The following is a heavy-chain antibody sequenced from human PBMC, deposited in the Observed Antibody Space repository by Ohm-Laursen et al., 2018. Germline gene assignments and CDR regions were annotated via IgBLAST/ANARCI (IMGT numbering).Heavy chain of an antibody. CDR3: AREDCNSASCKRNYCYGMDV. Sequence: GSLRLSCAASGFTFSSYSMNWVRQAPGKGLEWVSSISSSSSYIYYADSVKGRFTISRDNAENSLYLQMNSLRAEDTAVYYCAREDCNSASCKRNYCYGMDVWGQGTAVTVSS. D-gene: IGHD2-2*01. CDR1: GFTFSSYS. J-gene: IGHJ6*02. V-gene: IGHV3-21*01. CDR2: ISSSSSYI.